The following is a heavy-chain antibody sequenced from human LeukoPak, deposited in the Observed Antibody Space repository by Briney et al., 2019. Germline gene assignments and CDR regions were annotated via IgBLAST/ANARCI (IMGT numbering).Heavy chain of an antibody. V-gene: IGHV5-51*01. Sequence: GESLKISCKGSGYRFTDYWIGWVRQMPGKGLEWMGIIYPGDSDTRYSPSFQGQVTISADKSISTAYLQWSSLKASDTAMYYCARSVVVAATPNWFDPWGQGTLVTVSS. CDR1: GYRFTDYW. CDR2: IYPGDSDT. J-gene: IGHJ5*02. CDR3: ARSVVVAATPNWFDP. D-gene: IGHD2-15*01.